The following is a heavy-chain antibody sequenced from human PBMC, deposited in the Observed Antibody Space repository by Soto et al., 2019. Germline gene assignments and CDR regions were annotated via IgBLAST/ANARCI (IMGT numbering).Heavy chain of an antibody. CDR3: ARGYNYGDVDY. CDR1: GYTFTSYA. J-gene: IGHJ4*02. CDR2: INAGIGNT. V-gene: IGHV1-3*01. D-gene: IGHD5-18*01. Sequence: ASVKVSCKASGYTFTSYAMHWVRQAPGQRLEWMGWINAGIGNTKYSQKFQGRVTITRDTSASTAYMELSSLRSEDTAMYYCARGYNYGDVDYWGQGTLVTVSS.